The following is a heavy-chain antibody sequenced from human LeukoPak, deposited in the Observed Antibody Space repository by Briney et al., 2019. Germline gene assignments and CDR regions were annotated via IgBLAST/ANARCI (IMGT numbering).Heavy chain of an antibody. D-gene: IGHD3-10*01. CDR3: AKAVYGSGSFLPGD. Sequence: GGSLRLSCAASGFTFSIYAMHWVRQAPGKGLEWLSLISGSGDTTYYADSVKGRFTISRDNSQNTLYLEMNSLRAEDTAVYYCAKAVYGSGSFLPGDWGQGTLVTVSS. CDR1: GFTFSIYA. J-gene: IGHJ4*02. CDR2: ISGSGDTT. V-gene: IGHV3-23*01.